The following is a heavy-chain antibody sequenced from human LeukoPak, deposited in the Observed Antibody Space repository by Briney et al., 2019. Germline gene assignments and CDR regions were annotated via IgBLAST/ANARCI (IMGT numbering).Heavy chain of an antibody. J-gene: IGHJ5*02. V-gene: IGHV3-74*01. CDR1: GFTFSSYW. CDR2: IDSDGSST. D-gene: IGHD6-19*01. CDR3: ARAAAETGAFRDNWFDP. Sequence: GGSLRLSCAASGFTFSSYWMHWVRQVPKKGLVWVSRIDSDGSSTNYADSVKGRFTVSRDNAKNTLYLQMNSLRAEDTAVYYCARAAAETGAFRDNWFDPWGQGTLVTVSS.